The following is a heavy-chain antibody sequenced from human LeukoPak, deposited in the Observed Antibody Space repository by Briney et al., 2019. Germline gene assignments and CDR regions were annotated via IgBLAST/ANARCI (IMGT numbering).Heavy chain of an antibody. CDR1: GGSFSGYY. J-gene: IGHJ3*02. V-gene: IGHV4-34*01. CDR2: INHSGST. D-gene: IGHD4-17*01. Sequence: SETLSLTCAVYGGSFSGYYRSWIRQLPGKGLEWIGEINHSGSTNYNPSLKSRVTISVDTSKNQFSLKLSSVTAADTAVYYCRRNGDYVSWEVDAFDIWGQGTMVTVSS. CDR3: RRNGDYVSWEVDAFDI.